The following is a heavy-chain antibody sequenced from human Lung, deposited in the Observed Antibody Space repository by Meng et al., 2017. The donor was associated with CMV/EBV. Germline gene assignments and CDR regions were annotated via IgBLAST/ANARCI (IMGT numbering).Heavy chain of an antibody. J-gene: IGHJ6*04. CDR3: ASLGYCSSTSCPFYYYYGMDV. Sequence: SVKVSCXASGGTFSSYAISWVRQAPGQGLEWMGGIIPILGIANYAQKFQGRVTITADKSTSTAYMELSSLRSEDTAVYYCASLGYCSSTSCPFYYYYGMDVWGKGTTVTVSS. V-gene: IGHV1-69*10. CDR1: GGTFSSYA. D-gene: IGHD2-2*01. CDR2: IIPILGIA.